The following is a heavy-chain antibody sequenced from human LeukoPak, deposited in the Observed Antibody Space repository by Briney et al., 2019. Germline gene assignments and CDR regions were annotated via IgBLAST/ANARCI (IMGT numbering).Heavy chain of an antibody. D-gene: IGHD5-12*01. Sequence: SETLSLTCTVSGGSISSYYWSWIRQPPGKGLEWIGYINYSGSTNYNPSLKRRVTISVDTSKNQFSLKLSSVTAADTAAYYCARGESKRYSGHDYYVMDVWGQGTTVTVSS. CDR3: ARGESKRYSGHDYYVMDV. CDR1: GGSISSYY. V-gene: IGHV4-59*01. J-gene: IGHJ6*02. CDR2: INYSGST.